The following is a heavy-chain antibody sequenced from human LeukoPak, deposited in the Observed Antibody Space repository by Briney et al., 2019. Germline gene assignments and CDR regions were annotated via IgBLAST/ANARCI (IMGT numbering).Heavy chain of an antibody. D-gene: IGHD6-19*01. J-gene: IGHJ2*01. CDR2: IYPGDSDT. Sequence: LGESLEISCKGSGYSFPTYWIGWVRQMPGRGLEWMGIIYPGDSDTRYSPSFQGQVTISADKPISTAYLQWSSLKASDTAMYYCARRVAGYWYFDLWGRGTLAAVSS. CDR1: GYSFPTYW. CDR3: ARRVAGYWYFDL. V-gene: IGHV5-51*01.